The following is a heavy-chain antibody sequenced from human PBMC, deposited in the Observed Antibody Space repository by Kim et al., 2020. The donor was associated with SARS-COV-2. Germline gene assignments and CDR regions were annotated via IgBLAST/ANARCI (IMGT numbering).Heavy chain of an antibody. V-gene: IGHV4-31*03. J-gene: IGHJ6*02. Sequence: SETLSLTCTVSGGSITSGDYYWSWIRQLPGRGLEWIGYIYYSGTTYYNPSLKSRVSISMDTSNNQFSLKLTSVTAADTAVYFCVRDGSGEMGLYYYFGMDVWGPGTSVTVSS. D-gene: IGHD3-10*01. CDR3: VRDGSGEMGLYYYFGMDV. CDR2: IYYSGTT. CDR1: GGSITSGDYY.